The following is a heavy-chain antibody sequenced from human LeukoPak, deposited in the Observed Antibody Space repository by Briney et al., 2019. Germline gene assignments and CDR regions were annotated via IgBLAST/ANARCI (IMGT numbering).Heavy chain of an antibody. Sequence: GGSLRLSCAPFDFTFIRYAWNGSRQAPGKGLEWVSVISGDTTDYAGSVKGRFTISRDNSKNTLYLQMSTLRAAETALYYCAKYDYDTNKQRFDFDYWGQGTLVTVSS. D-gene: IGHD3-22*01. J-gene: IGHJ4*02. CDR2: ISGDTT. CDR3: AKYDYDTNKQRFDFDY. V-gene: IGHV3-23*01. CDR1: DFTFIRYA.